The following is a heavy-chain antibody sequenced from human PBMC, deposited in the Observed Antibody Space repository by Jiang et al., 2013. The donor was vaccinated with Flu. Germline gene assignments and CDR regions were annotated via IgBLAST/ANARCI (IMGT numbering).Heavy chain of an antibody. Sequence: GAEVKKPGESLKISCKGSGYSFTSYWIGWVRQMPGKGLEWMGIIYPGDSDTRYSPSFQGQVTISADKSISTAYLQWSSLKASDTAMYYCATGRSWKSSSGSYYYYGMDVWGQGTTVTVSS. CDR1: GYSFTSYW. V-gene: IGHV5-51*01. CDR3: ATGRSWKSSSGSYYYYGMDV. J-gene: IGHJ6*02. CDR2: IYPGDSDT. D-gene: IGHD3-22*01.